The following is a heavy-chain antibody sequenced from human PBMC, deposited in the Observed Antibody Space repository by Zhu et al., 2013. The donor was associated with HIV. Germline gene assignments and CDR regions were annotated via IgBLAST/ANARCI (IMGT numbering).Heavy chain of an antibody. Sequence: QVQLVQSGAEVKKPGASVKVSCKASGYTFTSYAMHWVRQAPGQRLEWMGWINAGNGNTKYSQKFQGRVTITRDTSASTAYMELSSLRSEDTAVFYCARGPPQKTNSGNSFVIWFDPWGQGTLVTVSS. V-gene: IGHV1-3*01. CDR2: INAGNGNT. CDR1: GYTFTSYA. CDR3: ARGPPQKTNSGNSFVIWFDP. J-gene: IGHJ5*02. D-gene: IGHD3-10*01.